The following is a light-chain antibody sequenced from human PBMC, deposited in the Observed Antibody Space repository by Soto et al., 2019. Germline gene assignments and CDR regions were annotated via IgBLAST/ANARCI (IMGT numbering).Light chain of an antibody. CDR3: QQYGSSPLT. CDR1: QSVSNNY. V-gene: IGKV3-20*01. CDR2: GAS. Sequence: ESVLTQSPGTLSLSPGERSTLSCSASQSVSNNYLAWYQQKPGQAPRLLIYGASNRATGIPDRFSGSGSGTDFTLTISRLEPEDFAVYFCQQYGSSPLTFGGGTKVDIK. J-gene: IGKJ4*01.